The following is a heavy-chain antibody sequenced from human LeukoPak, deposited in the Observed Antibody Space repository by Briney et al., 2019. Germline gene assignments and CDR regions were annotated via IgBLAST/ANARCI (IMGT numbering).Heavy chain of an antibody. CDR1: GGTFSSYA. D-gene: IGHD3-3*01. CDR2: IIPIFGTA. CDR3: ARVGQEWLLEG. Sequence: GASVKVSCKASGGTFSSYAISWVRQAPGQGLEWVGGIIPIFGTANYAHKLQGRVTITGDESTSTPYMGMSSLRAEDTAVYYCARVGQEWLLEGWGQGTLVTASS. J-gene: IGHJ4*02. V-gene: IGHV1-69*01.